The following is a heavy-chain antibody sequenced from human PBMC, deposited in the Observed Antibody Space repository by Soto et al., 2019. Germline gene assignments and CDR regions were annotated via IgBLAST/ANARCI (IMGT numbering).Heavy chain of an antibody. CDR2: INHSGST. D-gene: IGHD5-18*01. CDR3: ARDVVKNTAMVRLDY. Sequence: SETLSLTCAVYGGSFSGYYWSWIRQPPGKGLEWIGEINHSGSTNYNPSLKSRVTISVDTSKNQFSLKLSSVTAADTAVYYCARDVVKNTAMVRLDYWGQGTLVTVSS. J-gene: IGHJ4*02. CDR1: GGSFSGYY. V-gene: IGHV4-34*01.